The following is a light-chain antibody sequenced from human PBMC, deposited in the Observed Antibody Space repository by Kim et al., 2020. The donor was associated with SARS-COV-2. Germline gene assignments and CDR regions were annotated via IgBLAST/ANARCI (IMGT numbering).Light chain of an antibody. V-gene: IGLV3-19*01. J-gene: IGLJ1*01. CDR3: NSRDSSGNQHF. CDR1: SLRTYF. CDR2: GKN. Sequence: SSELTQDPAVSVALGQTVRITCQGDSLRTYFASWYQQKPGQAPLLVIYGKNDRPSGIPDRFSGSRSGNTASLTITGAQAEDEGDYYCNSRDSSGNQHFFG.